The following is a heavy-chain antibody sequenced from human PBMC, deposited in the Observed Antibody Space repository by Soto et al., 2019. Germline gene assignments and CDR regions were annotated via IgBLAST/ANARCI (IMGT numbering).Heavy chain of an antibody. CDR1: GYSVTSYW. D-gene: IGHD2-21*02. V-gene: IGHV5-51*01. Sequence: GESLKISCKGSGYSVTSYWIGWVRQTPGKGLEWMGIIYPGDSDTRYSPSFQGQVTISADKSISTAYLQWSSLKASDTAMYYCARTVVVTANAFDIWGQGTMVTVSS. J-gene: IGHJ3*02. CDR2: IYPGDSDT. CDR3: ARTVVVTANAFDI.